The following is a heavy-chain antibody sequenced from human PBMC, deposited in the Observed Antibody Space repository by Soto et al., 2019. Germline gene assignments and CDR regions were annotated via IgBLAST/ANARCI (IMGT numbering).Heavy chain of an antibody. CDR3: AKDRDRGPHEECDNISCYPWFDP. D-gene: IGHD2-21*01. V-gene: IGHV3-23*01. CDR2: ISSSGGSS. CDR1: GFSFSNYA. Sequence: GCSLILSCAASGFSFSNYAMTWVRQAPGKGLEWVSTISSSGGSSYYTDSVKGRFTISRDNSKNTVYLQMNNLRDEDTAIYYCAKDRDRGPHEECDNISCYPWFDPWGQGVLVTVYS. J-gene: IGHJ5*02.